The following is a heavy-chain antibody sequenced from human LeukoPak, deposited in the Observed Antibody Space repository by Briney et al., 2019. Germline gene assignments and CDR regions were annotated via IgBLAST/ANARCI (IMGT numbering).Heavy chain of an antibody. Sequence: SVKVSCKASGGTFSSYAISWVRQAPGQGLEWMGRIIPILGIANYAQKFQGRVTITADKSTSTAYTELSSLRSEDTAVYYCARGYSRQTCFDYWGQGTLVTVSS. J-gene: IGHJ4*02. CDR2: IIPILGIA. CDR1: GGTFSSYA. CDR3: ARGYSRQTCFDY. V-gene: IGHV1-69*04. D-gene: IGHD6-13*01.